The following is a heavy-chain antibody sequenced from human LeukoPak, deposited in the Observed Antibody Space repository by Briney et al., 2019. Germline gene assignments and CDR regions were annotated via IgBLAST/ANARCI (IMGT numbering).Heavy chain of an antibody. CDR1: GYTFTGYY. CDR2: INPNGSGT. Sequence: GASVKVSCKASGYTFTGYYMHWVRQAPGQGLEWMGWINPNGSGTNYAQNFQGRVTMTRDTSISTAYMELSRLTSDDTAVYYCAREHWFDSWGQGTLVTVSS. J-gene: IGHJ5*01. V-gene: IGHV1-2*02. CDR3: AREHWFDS.